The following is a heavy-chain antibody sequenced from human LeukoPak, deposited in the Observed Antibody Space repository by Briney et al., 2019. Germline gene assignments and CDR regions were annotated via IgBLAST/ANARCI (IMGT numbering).Heavy chain of an antibody. J-gene: IGHJ4*02. CDR2: IYHSGST. CDR3: ARVGYGSGSYFVRSLFDY. V-gene: IGHV4-38-2*01. Sequence: SETLSPTCAVSGYSISSGYYWGWIRQPPGMGLEWIGSIYHSGSTYYNPSLKSRVTISVDTSKNQFSLKLSSVTAADTAVYYCARVGYGSGSYFVRSLFDYWGQGTLVTVSS. CDR1: GYSISSGYY. D-gene: IGHD3-10*01.